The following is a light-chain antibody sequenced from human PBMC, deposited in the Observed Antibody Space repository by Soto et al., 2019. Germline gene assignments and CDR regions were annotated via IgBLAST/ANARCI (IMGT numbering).Light chain of an antibody. Sequence: IVLTQSPGTLSLSPGERATLSCRASQSVSSTYIAWYQQNPGQAPRLLIYGASSRATGIPDRFSDSGSGTDFTLTISRLEPEDFAVYFCQQYGRSPPFTFGQGTKVEMK. J-gene: IGKJ2*01. CDR3: QQYGRSPPFT. CDR2: GAS. V-gene: IGKV3-20*01. CDR1: QSVSSTY.